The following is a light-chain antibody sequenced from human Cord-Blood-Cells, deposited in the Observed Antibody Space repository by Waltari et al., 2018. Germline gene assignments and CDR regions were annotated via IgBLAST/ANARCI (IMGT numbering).Light chain of an antibody. CDR2: VAS. J-gene: IGKJ5*01. V-gene: IGKV3-20*01. CDR3: QQYGSSLIT. CDR1: QSVSSSY. Sequence: EIVLTQSPGTLSLSPGERATLSCRASQSVSSSYLAWYQQKPGQAPRLLIYVASSRATGIPDRFSGRGSGTDFTLTISRLEPEDFAVYYCQQYGSSLITFGQGTRLEIK.